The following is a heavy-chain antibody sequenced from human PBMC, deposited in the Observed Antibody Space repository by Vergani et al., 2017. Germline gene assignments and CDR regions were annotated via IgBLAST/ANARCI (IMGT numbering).Heavy chain of an antibody. V-gene: IGHV3-30*02. Sequence: QVQLVESAGGVVQPGGSLRLSCAASGFTFSNFGMHWIRQAPGKGLEWLAYIGKDGINTRYRDAVKGRFTVSRDNSKDILYLQMDSLRGKDMSLCYCAKYLRDSTDGLPDSWGPGTLVIVSS. CDR2: IGKDGINT. CDR1: GFTFSNFG. CDR3: AKYLRDSTDGLPDS. J-gene: IGHJ4*02. D-gene: IGHD2-21*02.